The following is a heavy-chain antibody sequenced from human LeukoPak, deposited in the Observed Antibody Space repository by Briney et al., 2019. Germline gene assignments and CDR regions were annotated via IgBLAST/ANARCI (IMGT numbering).Heavy chain of an antibody. V-gene: IGHV3-23*01. CDR1: GFTFSSYA. CDR3: AKSRGESRGASNY. Sequence: PGGSLRLSCAASGFTFSSYALNWVRQAPGKGLEWVSFISGSGDTTYYADSVKGRFTISRDKSKNTLYLQMNSLRAGDTAVYYCAKSRGESRGASNYWGQGTLVTVSS. D-gene: IGHD1-26*01. CDR2: ISGSGDTT. J-gene: IGHJ4*02.